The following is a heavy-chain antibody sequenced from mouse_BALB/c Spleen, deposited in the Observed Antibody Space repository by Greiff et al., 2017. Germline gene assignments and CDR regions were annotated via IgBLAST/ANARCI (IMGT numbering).Heavy chain of an antibody. J-gene: IGHJ3*01. CDR1: GFSLTSYC. D-gene: IGHD2-10*02. CDR2: IWAGGST. CDR3: ARDKYGPFAY. Sequence: AQWVESGPGLVAPSQSLSITCTVSGFSLTSYCVHWVRQPPGKGLEWLGVIWAGGSTNYNSALMSRLSISKDNSKSQVFLKMNSLQTDDTAMYYCARDKYGPFAYWGQGTLVTVSA. V-gene: IGHV2-9*02.